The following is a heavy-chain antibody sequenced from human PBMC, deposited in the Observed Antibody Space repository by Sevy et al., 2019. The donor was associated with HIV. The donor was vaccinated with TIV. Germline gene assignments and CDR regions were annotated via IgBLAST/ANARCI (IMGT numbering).Heavy chain of an antibody. D-gene: IGHD3-10*01. Sequence: SETLSLTCAVYGGSFSGYYWSWIRQPPGKGLEWIGEINHSGSTNYNPSLKSRVTISVDTSKNQFSLKLSSVTAADTAVYYCARGQKRTMVRGVYNWFDPWGQGTLVTVSS. V-gene: IGHV4-34*01. CDR2: INHSGST. CDR1: GGSFSGYY. CDR3: ARGQKRTMVRGVYNWFDP. J-gene: IGHJ5*02.